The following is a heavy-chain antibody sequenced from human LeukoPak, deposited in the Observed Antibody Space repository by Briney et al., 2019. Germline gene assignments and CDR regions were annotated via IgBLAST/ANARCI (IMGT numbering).Heavy chain of an antibody. Sequence: GGSLRLSCAAPGFSVSSNYMSWVRQAPGKGLEWVSVIYSGGSTYYADSVKGRFTISRDNSKNTLYLQMNSLRAEDTAVYYCARGPSYYGSGSPIENWGQGTPVTVSS. J-gene: IGHJ4*02. V-gene: IGHV3-53*01. D-gene: IGHD3-10*01. CDR3: ARGPSYYGSGSPIEN. CDR2: IYSGGST. CDR1: GFSVSSNY.